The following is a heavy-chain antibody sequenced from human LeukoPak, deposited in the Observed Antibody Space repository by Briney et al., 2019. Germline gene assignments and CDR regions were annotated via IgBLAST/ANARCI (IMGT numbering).Heavy chain of an antibody. CDR2: IGGSGRRA. CDR1: GFTFSSYA. Sequence: GSLRLSCAASGFTFSSYAITWVRQAPGKGLEWVSAIGGSGRRAYYADSVKGRFTISRDNSENTLSVQMNGLRADDTAVYYCARGTAWYSSSWYFDFWGQGVLVTVSS. J-gene: IGHJ4*02. D-gene: IGHD6-13*01. CDR3: ARGTAWYSSSWYFDF. V-gene: IGHV3-23*01.